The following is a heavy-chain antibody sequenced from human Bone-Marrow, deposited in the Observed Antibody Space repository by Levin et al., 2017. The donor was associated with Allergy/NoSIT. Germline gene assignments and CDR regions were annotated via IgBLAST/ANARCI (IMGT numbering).Heavy chain of an antibody. V-gene: IGHV1-18*01. D-gene: IGHD3-3*01. CDR1: CYSLGSYA. J-gene: IGHJ5*02. Sequence: ASVKVSCKASCYSLGSYAMTWVRQAPGQGLEWMGWISAYNVTPKYAQKFQGRVTMTTDTSTGTAYMELRSLRSDDTAVYYCARDRGDSYDFYSGYHWFDPWGQGILVTVSS. CDR3: ARDRGDSYDFYSGYHWFDP. CDR2: ISAYNVTP.